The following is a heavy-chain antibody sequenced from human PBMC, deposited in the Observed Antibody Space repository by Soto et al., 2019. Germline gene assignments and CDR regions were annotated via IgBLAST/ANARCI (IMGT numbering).Heavy chain of an antibody. V-gene: IGHV1-18*01. CDR3: ARVYGYSSSWYVDYFDY. Sequence: GASVKVSCKASGYTFTSYAMHWVRQAPGQRLEWMGWISAYNGNTNYAQKLQGRVTMTTDTSTSTAYMELRSLRSDDTAVYYCARVYGYSSSWYVDYFDYWGQGTLVTVSS. D-gene: IGHD6-13*01. CDR1: GYTFTSYA. J-gene: IGHJ4*02. CDR2: ISAYNGNT.